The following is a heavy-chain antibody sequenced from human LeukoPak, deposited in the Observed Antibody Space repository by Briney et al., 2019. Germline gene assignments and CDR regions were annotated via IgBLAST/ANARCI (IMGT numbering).Heavy chain of an antibody. CDR1: GGSISSCGYY. V-gene: IGHV4-39*01. CDR3: ARHSDRASAGTPHASDI. J-gene: IGHJ3*02. Sequence: SETLSLTCSVSGGSISSCGYYWGWIRQSPGRGLEWIGSVHCSGGTYYSPSLKSRVTISVDTSKKHLYVKLGSVTAADTAVYYCARHSDRASAGTPHASDIWGQGTMVTVSS. D-gene: IGHD6-13*01. CDR2: VHCSGGT.